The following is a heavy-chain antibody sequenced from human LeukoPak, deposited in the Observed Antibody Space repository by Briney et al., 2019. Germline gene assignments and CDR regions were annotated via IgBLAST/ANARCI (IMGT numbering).Heavy chain of an antibody. CDR3: ARAPITSPFYFDY. J-gene: IGHJ4*02. D-gene: IGHD2-2*01. Sequence: GSLRISRTASGFALDEHGMGWVRQIPGKGLEWVSGINWSGGSTGYADPLRGRFTISRDNAKNSLYLQMDSLRAEDTALYYCARAPITSPFYFDYWGQGTLVTVSS. CDR2: INWSGGST. CDR1: GFALDEHG. V-gene: IGHV3-20*04.